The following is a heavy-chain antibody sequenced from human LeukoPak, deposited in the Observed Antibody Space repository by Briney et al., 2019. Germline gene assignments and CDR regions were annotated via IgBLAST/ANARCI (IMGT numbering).Heavy chain of an antibody. CDR2: ISSSSSYT. Sequence: PGGSLRLSCAASGFTFSSYGMNWVRQAPGKGLEWVSSISSSSSYTYHADSVKGRVTTSRDNAKNLLYLQMNSLRAEDTAVYYCARDTRRARYYDILTGPASGDAFDIWGQGTMVTVSS. J-gene: IGHJ3*02. V-gene: IGHV3-21*01. CDR1: GFTFSSYG. D-gene: IGHD3-9*01. CDR3: ARDTRRARYYDILTGPASGDAFDI.